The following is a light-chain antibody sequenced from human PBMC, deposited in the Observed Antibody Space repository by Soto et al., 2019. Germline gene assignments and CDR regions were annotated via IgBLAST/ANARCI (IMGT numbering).Light chain of an antibody. J-gene: IGLJ2*01. CDR3: AAWDDSLSGVV. CDR1: SSNIGSNY. V-gene: IGLV1-47*01. CDR2: RNN. Sequence: QSVLTQPPSASGTLGQRVTISCSGSSSNIGSNYVYWYQQIPGTAPKLLISRNNQRPSGVPDRSSGSKSGTSASLAISGLRSEDEAHYYCAAWDDSLSGVVFGGGTKLTVL.